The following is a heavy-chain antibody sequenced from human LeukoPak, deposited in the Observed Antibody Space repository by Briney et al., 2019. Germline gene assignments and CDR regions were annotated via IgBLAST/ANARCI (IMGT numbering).Heavy chain of an antibody. J-gene: IGHJ3*02. Sequence: PGGSLRLSCAASGFTFSDYYMNWLRPAPGKGLEWVAYISSSGSTIYYADSVKGRFTISRDNTKNSLYLQMNSLRAEDTAVYYCARDLGAMEEISNYGDYGNIWGQGTMVTASS. CDR3: ARDLGAMEEISNYGDYGNI. CDR2: ISSSGSTI. D-gene: IGHD4-17*01. CDR1: GFTFSDYY. V-gene: IGHV3-11*01.